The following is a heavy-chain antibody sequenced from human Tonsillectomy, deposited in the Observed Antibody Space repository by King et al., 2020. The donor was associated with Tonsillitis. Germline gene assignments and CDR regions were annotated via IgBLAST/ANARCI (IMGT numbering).Heavy chain of an antibody. CDR2: ISYDGSNK. V-gene: IGHV3-30*04. CDR1: GFTFSSYA. Sequence: QLVQSGGGVVQPGRSLRLSCAASGFTFSSYAMHWVRQAPGKGLEWVAVISYDGSNKYYADSVKGRFTISRDNSKNTLYLQMNSLSAEDTAVYYCAREVPGEGIDYWGQGTLVTVSS. D-gene: IGHD1-1*01. CDR3: AREVPGEGIDY. J-gene: IGHJ4*02.